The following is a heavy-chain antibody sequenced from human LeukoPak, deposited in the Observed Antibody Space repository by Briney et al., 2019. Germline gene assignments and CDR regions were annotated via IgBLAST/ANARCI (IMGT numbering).Heavy chain of an antibody. J-gene: IGHJ5*02. D-gene: IGHD6-6*01. V-gene: IGHV4-34*01. Sequence: SETLSLTCAVYGGSFSGYYWSWIRQPPGKGLEWIGEINHSGSTNYNPSLKSRVTISVDTSKNQFSLKLSSVTAADTAVYYCARSPLYSSSSYWFDPWGQGTLVTVSS. CDR2: INHSGST. CDR1: GGSFSGYY. CDR3: ARSPLYSSSSYWFDP.